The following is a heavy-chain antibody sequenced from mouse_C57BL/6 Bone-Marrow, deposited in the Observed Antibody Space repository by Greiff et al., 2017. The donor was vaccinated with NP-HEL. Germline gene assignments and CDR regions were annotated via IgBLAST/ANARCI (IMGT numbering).Heavy chain of an antibody. D-gene: IGHD2-3*01. CDR3: ARIDGPYAMDY. J-gene: IGHJ4*01. V-gene: IGHV2-6*01. Sequence: VQRVESGPGLVAPSQSLSITCTVSGFSLTSYGVDWVRQSPGKGLEWLGVIWGVGSTNYNSALKSRLSISKDNSKSQVFLKMNSLQTDDTAMYYCARIDGPYAMDYWGQGTSVTVSS. CDR1: GFSLTSYG. CDR2: IWGVGST.